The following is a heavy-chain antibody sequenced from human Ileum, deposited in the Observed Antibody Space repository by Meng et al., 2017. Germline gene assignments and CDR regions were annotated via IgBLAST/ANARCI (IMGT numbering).Heavy chain of an antibody. CDR1: GGSVCRASYQ. CDR3: AQGDMDSLDY. J-gene: IGHJ4*02. D-gene: IGHD2-21*02. CDR2: ACT. V-gene: IGHV4-61*01. Sequence: VQSLESDPGSVSPSCTLSLTSTFSGGSVCRASYQLRGNRQHPWKGLEWIGYACTNSTPSLKSRVSISLDTYKYQLSLSLSTVTAADTAVSYCAQGDMDSLDYWGQGSLVTVSS.